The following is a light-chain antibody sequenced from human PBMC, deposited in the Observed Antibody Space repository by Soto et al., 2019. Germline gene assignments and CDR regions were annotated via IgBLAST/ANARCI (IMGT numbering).Light chain of an antibody. CDR1: QSVSSSY. V-gene: IGKV3-20*01. J-gene: IGKJ1*01. CDR3: QQYGSSPWT. CDR2: GAS. Sequence: EIVLTQSPGTLSLSPGERGTLSFSASQSVSSSYLAWYQQKPGQAPRLLIYGASSRATGIPDRFSGSGSGTDFTLTISRLEPEDFAVYYCQQYGSSPWTFGQGTKVDIK.